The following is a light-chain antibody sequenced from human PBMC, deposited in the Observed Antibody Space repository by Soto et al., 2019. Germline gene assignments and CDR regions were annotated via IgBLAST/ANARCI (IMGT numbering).Light chain of an antibody. J-gene: IGLJ2*01. CDR2: DNV. CDR3: GTWDDSLGMV. CDR1: SSNVENNY. V-gene: IGLV1-51*01. Sequence: QSVLTQPPSVSAAPGQKVTISCSGSSSNVENNYVSWYQQLPGTAPKLLIYDNVKRPSGIPDRFSGSKSGTSATLGITGLQTGDEADYYCGTWDDSLGMVFGGGTKLTVL.